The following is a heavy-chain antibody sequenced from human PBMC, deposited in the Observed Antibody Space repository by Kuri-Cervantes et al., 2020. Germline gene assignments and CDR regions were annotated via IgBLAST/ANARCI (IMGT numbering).Heavy chain of an antibody. CDR1: GGSISSYY. CDR2: IYYSGST. J-gene: IGHJ4*02. D-gene: IGHD1-1*01. Sequence: GSLRLSCTVSGGSISSYYWGWIRQPPGKGLEWIGSIYYSGSTYYNPSLKSRVTISVDTSKNQFSLKLSSVTAADTAVYYCARHVQDWGQGTLVTVSS. CDR3: ARHVQD. V-gene: IGHV4-39*01.